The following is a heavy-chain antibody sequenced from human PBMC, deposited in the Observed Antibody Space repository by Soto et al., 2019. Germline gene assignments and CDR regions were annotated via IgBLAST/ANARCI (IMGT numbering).Heavy chain of an antibody. CDR3: ARGHILTGYYKPHNWFDP. Sequence: SSTLALTCTVSGGSISSYYWSWIRQPPGKGLEWIGCIYYSGSTNYNPSLKSRVTISVDTSKNQFSLKLSSVTAADTAVYYCARGHILTGYYKPHNWFDPWGQGTLVTASS. D-gene: IGHD3-9*01. V-gene: IGHV4-59*01. CDR2: IYYSGST. J-gene: IGHJ5*02. CDR1: GGSISSYY.